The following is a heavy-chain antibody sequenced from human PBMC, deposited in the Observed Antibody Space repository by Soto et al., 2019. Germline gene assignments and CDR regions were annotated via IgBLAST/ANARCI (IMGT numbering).Heavy chain of an antibody. CDR1: GFTFSSYA. CDR3: AKSGSSSCSYFIYSGMDV. Sequence: PGGSLRLSCAASGFTFSSYAMSWVRQAPGKGLEWVSAISGSGGSTYYADSVKGRFTISRDNSKNTLYLQMNSLRAEDTAVYYCAKSGSSSCSYFIYSGMDVWGQGTTVTVSS. V-gene: IGHV3-23*01. CDR2: ISGSGGST. D-gene: IGHD6-13*01. J-gene: IGHJ6*02.